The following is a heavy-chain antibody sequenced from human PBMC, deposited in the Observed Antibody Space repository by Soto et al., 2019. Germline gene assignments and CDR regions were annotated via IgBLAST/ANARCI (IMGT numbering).Heavy chain of an antibody. J-gene: IGHJ4*02. CDR1: GFTFNSYW. Sequence: PGGSLRLSCAASGFTFNSYWMHWVRQAPGKGLVWVSRNNGDGSTTSYADSVKGRFTISRDNAKNTLYLQMNSLRAEDTAVYYCAREYGRAWDFDSWGQGTLVTVSS. CDR2: NNGDGSTT. D-gene: IGHD1-26*01. CDR3: AREYGRAWDFDS. V-gene: IGHV3-74*01.